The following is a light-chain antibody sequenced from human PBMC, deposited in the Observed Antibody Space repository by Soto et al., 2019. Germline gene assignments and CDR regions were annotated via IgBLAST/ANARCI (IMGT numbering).Light chain of an antibody. V-gene: IGKV3-20*01. J-gene: IGKJ1*01. Sequence: EIVLAQSPGTLSLSPGESATLSCRASQSVRSSFLAWYQQKAGQAPRLLIYGASRRATGIPDRFSGSGSGTDFTLTISSLEPEDFAVYYCQQYVSSPWAFGQGTKVDI. CDR3: QQYVSSPWA. CDR2: GAS. CDR1: QSVRSSF.